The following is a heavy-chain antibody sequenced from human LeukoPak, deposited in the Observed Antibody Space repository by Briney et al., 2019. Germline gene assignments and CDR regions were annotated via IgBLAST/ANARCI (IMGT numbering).Heavy chain of an antibody. CDR2: IYYRGST. Sequence: PSETLSLTCTVSGGSISSSSYYWGWIRQPPGKGLEWIGSIYYRGSTYYNPSLKSRVTISVDTSKNQFSLKLSSVTAADTAVYYCVRGYYDSSGYPPIDYWGQGTLVTVSS. CDR3: VRGYYDSSGYPPIDY. V-gene: IGHV4-39*01. J-gene: IGHJ4*02. D-gene: IGHD3-22*01. CDR1: GGSISSSSYY.